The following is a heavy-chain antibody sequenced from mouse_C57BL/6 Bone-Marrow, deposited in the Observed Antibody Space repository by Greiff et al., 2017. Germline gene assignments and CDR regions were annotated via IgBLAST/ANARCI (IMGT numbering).Heavy chain of an antibody. CDR2: ISSGSSTS. V-gene: IGHV5-17*01. Sequence: EVKLVESGGGLVKPGGSLKLPCAASGFTFSDYGMHWVRQAPEKGLEWVAYISSGSSTSYYADKVKGKFTISRDNAKNTLFLQMTSLRSEDTAMYYWAREDDYDSSLFAYWGQGTTLTVSS. J-gene: IGHJ2*01. CDR3: AREDDYDSSLFAY. D-gene: IGHD1-1*01. CDR1: GFTFSDYG.